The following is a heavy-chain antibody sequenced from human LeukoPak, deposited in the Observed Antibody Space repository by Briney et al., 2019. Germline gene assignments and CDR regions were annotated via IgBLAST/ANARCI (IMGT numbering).Heavy chain of an antibody. J-gene: IGHJ4*02. CDR3: ARFAAYDRSGFDY. CDR2: INSGSSTI. Sequence: GGSLRLSCAASEFTFSSHSMNWVRQAPGKGLEWVSYINSGSSTIYYADSVKARFTISRDNARNSLYLQMNSLRAEDTAVYYCARFAAYDRSGFDYWGQGTLVTVSS. D-gene: IGHD3-22*01. CDR1: EFTFSSHS. V-gene: IGHV3-48*04.